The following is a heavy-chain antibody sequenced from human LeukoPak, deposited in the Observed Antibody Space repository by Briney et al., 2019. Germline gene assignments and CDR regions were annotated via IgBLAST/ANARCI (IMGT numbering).Heavy chain of an antibody. CDR2: ISRSGSTI. Sequence: PGGSLRLSCAASGFTFSSYEMNWVRQAPGKGLEWVSYISRSGSTIYYADSVKGRFTISRDNAKNSLYLQMNSLRAEDTALYYCARIAGDSDYWGQGTLVTVSS. CDR3: ARIAGDSDY. V-gene: IGHV3-48*03. D-gene: IGHD2-21*01. J-gene: IGHJ4*02. CDR1: GFTFSSYE.